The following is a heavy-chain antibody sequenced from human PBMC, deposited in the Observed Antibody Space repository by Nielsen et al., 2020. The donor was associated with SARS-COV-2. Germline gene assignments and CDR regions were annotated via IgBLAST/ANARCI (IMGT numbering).Heavy chain of an antibody. CDR2: MYAGAST. CDR1: GASISSSY. V-gene: IGHV3-53*04. J-gene: IGHJ6*02. D-gene: IGHD2-15*01. Sequence: ETLSLTCSVSGASISSSYWSWIRQSPGKGLEWVSLMYAGASTYYADSVKGRFTISRHNAENTVYLQMNSLRTDDTAVYYCARGVELPHQPPAMDVWGQGTTVTVSS. CDR3: ARGVELPHQPPAMDV.